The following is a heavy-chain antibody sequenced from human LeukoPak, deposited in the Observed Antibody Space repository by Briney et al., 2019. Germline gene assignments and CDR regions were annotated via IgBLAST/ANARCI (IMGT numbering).Heavy chain of an antibody. D-gene: IGHD3-3*01. CDR1: GFTVSSNY. V-gene: IGHV3-66*02. CDR2: IYSGGST. J-gene: IGHJ5*02. CDR3: ARSLTYDFWSGYQSPFWLDP. Sequence: GGSLRLSCAASGFTVSSNYMSWVRQAPGKGLEWVSVIYSGGSTYYADSVKGRFTISRDNSKNTLYLQMNSLRAEDTAVYYCARSLTYDFWSGYQSPFWLDPWGQGTLVTVSS.